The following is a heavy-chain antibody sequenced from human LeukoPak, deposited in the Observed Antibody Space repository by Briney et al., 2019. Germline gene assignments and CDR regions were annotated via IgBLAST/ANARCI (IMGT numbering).Heavy chain of an antibody. Sequence: GGSLRLSCAASGFTFRTDSMNWVRQAPGKGLEWVSCISSKSGYIYYADSVKGRFIISRDNAKNSLSLQMNSLRAEDTAVYYCARVRTAYYPDYWGQGTLVTVSS. CDR2: ISSKSGYI. CDR3: ARVRTAYYPDY. D-gene: IGHD3/OR15-3a*01. J-gene: IGHJ4*02. V-gene: IGHV3-21*01. CDR1: GFTFRTDS.